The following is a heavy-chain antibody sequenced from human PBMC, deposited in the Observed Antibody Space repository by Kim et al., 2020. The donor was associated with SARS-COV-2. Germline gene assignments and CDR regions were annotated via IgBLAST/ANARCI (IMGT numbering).Heavy chain of an antibody. Sequence: SETLSLTCTVSGGSISSGGYYWSWIRQHPGKGLEWIGYIYYSGSTYYNPSLKSRVTISVDTSKNQFSLKLSSVTAADTAVYCCARGVGATAFDYWGQGTLVTVSS. CDR2: IYYSGST. CDR3: ARGVGATAFDY. D-gene: IGHD1-26*01. V-gene: IGHV4-31*03. J-gene: IGHJ4*02. CDR1: GGSISSGGYY.